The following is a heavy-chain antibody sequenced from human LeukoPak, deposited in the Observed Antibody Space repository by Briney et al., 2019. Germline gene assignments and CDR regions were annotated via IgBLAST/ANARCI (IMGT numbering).Heavy chain of an antibody. Sequence: ASVKVSCKASGYTFTSYGISWVRQAPGQGLEWMRWISPYSGNTDYTERLQGRVTMTTDTSTTTAFMELRSLRSDDTAVYYCARTSGVSAAGSPYYFDYWGQGTLVTVSS. D-gene: IGHD6-13*01. CDR3: ARTSGVSAAGSPYYFDY. J-gene: IGHJ4*02. CDR1: GYTFTSYG. V-gene: IGHV1-18*01. CDR2: ISPYSGNT.